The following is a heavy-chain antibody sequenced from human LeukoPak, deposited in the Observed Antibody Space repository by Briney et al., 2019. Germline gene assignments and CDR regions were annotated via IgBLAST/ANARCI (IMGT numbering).Heavy chain of an antibody. CDR3: ARDRKIIAAAGLGY. Sequence: AGGSLRLSCAASGFTFSSYWMHWVRHAPGKGLVWVSRINTDGSSTSYADSVKGRFTISRDNAKTTLYLQMNSLRAEDTAVYYCARDRKIIAAAGLGYWGQGTLVTVSS. CDR1: GFTFSSYW. J-gene: IGHJ4*02. CDR2: INTDGSST. D-gene: IGHD6-13*01. V-gene: IGHV3-74*01.